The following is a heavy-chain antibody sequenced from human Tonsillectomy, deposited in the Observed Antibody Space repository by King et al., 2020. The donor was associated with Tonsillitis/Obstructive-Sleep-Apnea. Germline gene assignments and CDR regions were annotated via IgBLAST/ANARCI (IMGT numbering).Heavy chain of an antibody. D-gene: IGHD6-13*01. CDR2: INHSGST. V-gene: IGHV4-34*01. CDR3: ARAGSSWYNPTYYFAS. J-gene: IGHJ4*02. CDR1: GGSLSGYY. Sequence: VQLQQWGAGLLKPSETLSLTCAVYGGSLSGYYWSWIRQPPGRGLEWIGEINHSGSTDYNPSLKSRVTISVDMSKNHFSLKLSSVAAADTAVYYCARAGSSWYNPTYYFASWGQGTPVTVSS.